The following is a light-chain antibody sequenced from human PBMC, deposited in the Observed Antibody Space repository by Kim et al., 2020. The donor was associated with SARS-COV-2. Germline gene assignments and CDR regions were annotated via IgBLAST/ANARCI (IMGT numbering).Light chain of an antibody. CDR1: NSSSCS. CDR3: QQANSFPIT. V-gene: IGKV1-12*01. CDR2: SAS. Sequence: ASVGVRVTCPGRASNSSSCSLAWYQQKPANAPKLLISSASSWQSGVPSRFGGSGSGTDFTLTIISLQPEDFSTYYCQQANSFPITFGQGTRLEIK. J-gene: IGKJ5*01.